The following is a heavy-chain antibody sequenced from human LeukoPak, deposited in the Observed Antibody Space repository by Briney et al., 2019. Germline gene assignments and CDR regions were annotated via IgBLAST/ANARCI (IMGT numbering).Heavy chain of an antibody. J-gene: IGHJ5*02. Sequence: ASVKVSCKASGYTFTGYYMHWVRQAPGQGLEWMGWINPNSGNTGYAQKFQGRVTITRNTSISTAYMELSSLRSEDTAVYYCARGITMIRGVIISWFDPWGQGTLVTVSS. CDR1: GYTFTGYY. D-gene: IGHD3-10*01. V-gene: IGHV1-8*03. CDR3: ARGITMIRGVIISWFDP. CDR2: INPNSGNT.